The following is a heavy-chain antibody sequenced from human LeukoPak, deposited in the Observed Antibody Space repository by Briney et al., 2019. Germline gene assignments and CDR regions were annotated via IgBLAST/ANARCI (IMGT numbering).Heavy chain of an antibody. CDR3: ASQPADCGGDCWEPFDY. Sequence: PSETLSLTCTVSGGSISSYYWSWIRQPPGKGLEWIGYIYYSGSTNYNPSLKSRVTISVDTSKNQFSLKLSSVTAADTAVYYRASQPADCGGDCWEPFDYWGQGTLVTVSS. D-gene: IGHD2-21*02. V-gene: IGHV4-59*01. CDR2: IYYSGST. J-gene: IGHJ4*02. CDR1: GGSISSYY.